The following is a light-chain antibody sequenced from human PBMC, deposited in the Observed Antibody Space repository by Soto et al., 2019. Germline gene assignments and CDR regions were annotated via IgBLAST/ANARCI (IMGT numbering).Light chain of an antibody. CDR2: GNR. CDR3: QAYDYSLTASV. V-gene: IGLV1-44*01. J-gene: IGLJ3*02. Sequence: QSVLTQPPSASGTPGQRVTISCSGSSSNIGSNAVNWYQQLPGTAPKLLIYGNRNRPSGVPERFSGSKSGTSASLAITGLQAEDEADYYCQAYDYSLTASVFGGGTKVTVL. CDR1: SSNIGSNA.